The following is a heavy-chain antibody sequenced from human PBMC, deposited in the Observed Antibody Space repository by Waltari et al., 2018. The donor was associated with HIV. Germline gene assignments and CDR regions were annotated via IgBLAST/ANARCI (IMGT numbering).Heavy chain of an antibody. D-gene: IGHD6-19*01. Sequence: QVQLVESGGGVVRPGRSLRLSCAAYGYSVSRYGMHWVRQAPGKGLGWVAVIWHDGSKKYYAGSVKGRFTVSRDTSKNTLYLEMNRLRAEDTAVYHCARDPGTLLIAVAGAFDYWGPGIPVTVSS. CDR3: ARDPGTLLIAVAGAFDY. CDR1: GYSVSRYG. J-gene: IGHJ4*02. V-gene: IGHV3-33*01. CDR2: IWHDGSKK.